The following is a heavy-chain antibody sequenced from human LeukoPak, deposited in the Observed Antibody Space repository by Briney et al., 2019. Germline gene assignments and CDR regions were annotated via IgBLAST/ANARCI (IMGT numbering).Heavy chain of an antibody. V-gene: IGHV4-59*01. CDR2: IYYSGST. CDR1: GGSISSYY. Sequence: SETLSLTCTVSGGSISSYYWSWIRQPPGKGLEWIGYIYYSGSTNYNPSLKSRVTISVDMSKNQFSLKLSSVTAADTAVYYCASRAMYSGSYFDYWGQGTLVTVSS. J-gene: IGHJ4*02. CDR3: ASRAMYSGSYFDY. D-gene: IGHD1-26*01.